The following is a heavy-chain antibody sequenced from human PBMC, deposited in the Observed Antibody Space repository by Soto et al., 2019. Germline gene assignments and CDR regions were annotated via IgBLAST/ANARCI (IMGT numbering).Heavy chain of an antibody. CDR2: FHHDGST. CDR1: GSSISSSNC. Sequence: QVQLQESGPGLVKPSGTLSLTCAVSGSSISSSNCWSWVRHPTGEGLEWIGEFHHDGSTNYNPYLKCRVTISVYKCNNQFALHLRSVTAADTAVYDCARKPYWVPFDYWGQGTLVTVSS. J-gene: IGHJ4*02. CDR3: ARKPYWVPFDY. D-gene: IGHD2-8*02. V-gene: IGHV4-4*02.